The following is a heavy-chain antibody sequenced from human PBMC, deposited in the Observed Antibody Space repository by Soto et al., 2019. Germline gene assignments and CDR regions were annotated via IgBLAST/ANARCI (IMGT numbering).Heavy chain of an antibody. Sequence: GGSPRLSCAAPGFTFSSYDIHWVRPATGKRLDWVSAIGTAGDTYYPGSVKGRFTISRENAKNSLYLQMNSLRAGDTAVYYCARSGGGGSSWYYYYGMDVWGQGTTVTVSS. J-gene: IGHJ6*02. CDR1: GFTFSSYD. V-gene: IGHV3-13*01. D-gene: IGHD6-13*01. CDR3: ARSGGGGSSWYYYYGMDV. CDR2: IGTAGDT.